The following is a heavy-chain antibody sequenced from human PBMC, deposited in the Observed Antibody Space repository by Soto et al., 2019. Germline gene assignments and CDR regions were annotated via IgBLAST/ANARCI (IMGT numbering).Heavy chain of an antibody. J-gene: IGHJ6*02. CDR3: ARDDDCWSGYYSSNYCYGMDV. V-gene: IGHV1-18*04. CDR1: GYTFTSYG. Sequence: QVQLVQSGAEVKKPGASVKVSCKASGYTFTSYGISWVRQAPGQGLEWMGWISAYNGNTNYAQKLQGRVTMTTESSTSTANMELRSLRSDDTAVDYCARDDDCWSGYYSSNYCYGMDVWGQGTTVTVSS. CDR2: ISAYNGNT. D-gene: IGHD3-3*01.